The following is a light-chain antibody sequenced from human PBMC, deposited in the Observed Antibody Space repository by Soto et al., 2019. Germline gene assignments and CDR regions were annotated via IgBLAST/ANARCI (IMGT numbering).Light chain of an antibody. CDR3: LQYNNWPWT. Sequence: EIVMTQSPATLSVSPGERATLSCRASQSVSSNLAWYQQKPGQAPRLLIYGASARATGIPARFSGSASGTEFTLTISSLQSEDFAVYYCLQYNNWPWTFGQGTKVEIK. V-gene: IGKV3-15*01. CDR2: GAS. J-gene: IGKJ1*01. CDR1: QSVSSN.